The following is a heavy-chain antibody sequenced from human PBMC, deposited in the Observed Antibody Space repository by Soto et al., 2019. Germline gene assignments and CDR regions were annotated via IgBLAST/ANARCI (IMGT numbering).Heavy chain of an antibody. CDR2: FIAMLGTP. CDR1: GGTFGSQG. Sequence: SVKVSCKASGGTFGSQGIAWVRQAPGQGLEWMGGFIAMLGTPTYAEKVQGRATISADESLTSSYLELRSLRSEDTGVYFCARGAMANFDYWGQGTVVTSPQ. J-gene: IGHJ4*02. CDR3: ARGAMANFDY. D-gene: IGHD5-18*01. V-gene: IGHV1-69*13.